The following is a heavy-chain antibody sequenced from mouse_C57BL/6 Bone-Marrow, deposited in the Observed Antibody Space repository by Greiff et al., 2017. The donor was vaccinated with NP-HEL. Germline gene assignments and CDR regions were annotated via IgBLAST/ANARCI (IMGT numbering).Heavy chain of an antibody. CDR2: INPYNGGT. D-gene: IGHD2-4*01. Sequence: VQLQQSGPVLVKPGASVKMSCKASGYTFTDYYMNWVKQSHGKSLEWIGVINPYNGGTSYNQKFKGKATLTVDKSSSTAYMELNSLTSEDSAVYYCARCLIYYDYPCWGQGTLVTVSA. CDR3: ARCLIYYDYPC. V-gene: IGHV1-19*01. J-gene: IGHJ3*01. CDR1: GYTFTDYY.